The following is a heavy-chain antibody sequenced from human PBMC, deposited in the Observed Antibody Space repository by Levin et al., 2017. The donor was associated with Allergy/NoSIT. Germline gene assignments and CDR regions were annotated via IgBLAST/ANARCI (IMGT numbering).Heavy chain of an antibody. CDR2: INPKSGRT. CDR1: GSTFSDYF. Sequence: GGSLRLSCKTSGSTFSDYFTHWIRQAPGHGLEWMGWINPKSGRTNFAPKFQGRVTVTRDTSISTVYMEVNRLKSDDTAVYYCARDPGAIGAAGIDYWGQGTLVTVSS. CDR3: ARDPGAIGAAGIDY. D-gene: IGHD6-13*01. V-gene: IGHV1-2*02. J-gene: IGHJ4*02.